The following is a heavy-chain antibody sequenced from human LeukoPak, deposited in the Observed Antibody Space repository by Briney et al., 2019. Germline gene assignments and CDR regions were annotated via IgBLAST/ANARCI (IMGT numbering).Heavy chain of an antibody. D-gene: IGHD6-6*01. CDR3: ARVGARIAARPNWFDP. CDR2: INHSGST. V-gene: IGHV4-39*07. Sequence: SETLSLTCTVSGGSISSSSYYWGWIRQPPGKGLEWIGEINHSGSTNYNPSLKSRVTISVDTSKNQFSLKLSSVTAADTTVYYCARVGARIAARPNWFDPWGQGTLVTVSS. CDR1: GGSISSSSYY. J-gene: IGHJ5*02.